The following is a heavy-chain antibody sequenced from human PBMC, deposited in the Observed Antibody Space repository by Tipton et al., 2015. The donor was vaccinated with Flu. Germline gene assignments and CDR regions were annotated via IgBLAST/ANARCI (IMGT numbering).Heavy chain of an antibody. Sequence: TLSLTCAVSGDSISSDFYWAWIRQFPGKGLEWIGTVSRTGSPYYNPSLKSRVTISIARSKNQFSLRLASVTAADTAVYFCARRDFSNYVSEPKNWFDIWGQGTLVTVSS. CDR1: GDSISSDFY. V-gene: IGHV4-38-2*01. CDR3: ARRDFSNYVSEPKNWFDI. J-gene: IGHJ5*02. CDR2: VSRTGSP. D-gene: IGHD4-11*01.